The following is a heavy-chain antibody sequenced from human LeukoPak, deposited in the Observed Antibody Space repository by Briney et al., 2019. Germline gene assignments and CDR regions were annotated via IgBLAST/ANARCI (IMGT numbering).Heavy chain of an antibody. CDR1: GFTFTNYW. J-gene: IGHJ4*02. D-gene: IGHD3-16*01. V-gene: IGHV4-4*01. Sequence: GSLRLSCAVSGFTFTNYWMTWVRQPPGKGLEWIGEIHDGGSTTYHPSLKSRVTISVDKSKNQFSLTLTSVTAADTAVYFCARGAHYAWNSWGQGTLVTVSS. CDR2: IHDGGST. CDR3: ARGAHYAWNS.